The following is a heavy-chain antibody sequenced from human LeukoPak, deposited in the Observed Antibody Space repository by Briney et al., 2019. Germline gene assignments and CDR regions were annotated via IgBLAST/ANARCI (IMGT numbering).Heavy chain of an antibody. Sequence: GGSLRLSCAVSGFRVTNDYMNWVRQAPGKGLEYVSAISNDGGNTYYASSVKGRFTISRDNSKNRLYLQMGSLREDDMSVYFCARGVAEFNWGAFDIWGQGTMIIVSS. CDR2: ISNDGGNT. J-gene: IGHJ3*02. CDR1: GFRVTNDY. CDR3: ARGVAEFNWGAFDI. D-gene: IGHD7-27*01. V-gene: IGHV3-64*01.